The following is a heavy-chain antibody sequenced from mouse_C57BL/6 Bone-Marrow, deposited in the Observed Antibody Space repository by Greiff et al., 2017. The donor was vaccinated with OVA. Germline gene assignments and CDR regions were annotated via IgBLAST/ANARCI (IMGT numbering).Heavy chain of an antibody. D-gene: IGHD2-2*01. CDR1: GFTFNTYA. J-gene: IGHJ3*01. CDR3: VRGGLYYGYDGFAY. V-gene: IGHV10-3*01. Sequence: EVQVVESGGGLVQPKGSLKLSCAASGFTFNTYAMHWVRQAPGKGLEWVARIRSKSSNYATYYADSVKDRFTISRDDSQSMLYLQMNNLKTEDTAMYYCVRGGLYYGYDGFAYWGQGTLVTVSA. CDR2: IRSKSSNYAT.